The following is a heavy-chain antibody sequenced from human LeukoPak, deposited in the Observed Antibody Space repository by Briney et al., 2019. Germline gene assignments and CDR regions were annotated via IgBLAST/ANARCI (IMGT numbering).Heavy chain of an antibody. J-gene: IGHJ4*02. Sequence: DPSETLSLTCTVSGGSISSYYWSWIRQPAGKGLEWIGRIYTSGSTNYNPSLKSRVTMSVDTSKNQFSLKLSSVTAADTAVYYCARLAAAGSGGYFDYWGQGTLVTVSS. D-gene: IGHD6-13*01. V-gene: IGHV4-4*07. CDR2: IYTSGST. CDR3: ARLAAAGSGGYFDY. CDR1: GGSISSYY.